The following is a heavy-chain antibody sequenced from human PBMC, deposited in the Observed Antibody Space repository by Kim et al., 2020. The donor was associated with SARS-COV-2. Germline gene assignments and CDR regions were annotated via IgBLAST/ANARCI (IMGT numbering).Heavy chain of an antibody. J-gene: IGHJ6*03. CDR1: GFSLSTSGMC. D-gene: IGHD3-3*01. V-gene: IGHV2-70*11. CDR2: IDWDDDK. Sequence: SGPTLVKPTQTLTLTCTFSGFSLSTSGMCVSWIRQPPGKALEWLARIDWDDDKYYSTSLKTRLTISKDTSKNQVVLTMTNMDPVDTATYYCARLRPDFGVFPPIPWNYYYDYRAVWGKGPRSPSP. CDR3: ARLRPDFGVFPPIPWNYYYDYRAV.